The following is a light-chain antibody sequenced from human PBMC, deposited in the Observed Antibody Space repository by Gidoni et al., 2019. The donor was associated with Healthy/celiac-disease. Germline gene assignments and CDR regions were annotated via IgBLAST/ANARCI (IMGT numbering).Light chain of an antibody. CDR3: QQRSNWPPWT. V-gene: IGKV3-11*01. CDR1: QSVSSY. Sequence: EIVLTQSQATLSLSPGERATLSCRASQSVSSYLAWYQQKPGQAPRLLIYDASNRATGIPARFSGSGSGTDFTLTISSLEPEDFAVYYCQQRSNWPPWTFXQXTKVEIK. J-gene: IGKJ1*01. CDR2: DAS.